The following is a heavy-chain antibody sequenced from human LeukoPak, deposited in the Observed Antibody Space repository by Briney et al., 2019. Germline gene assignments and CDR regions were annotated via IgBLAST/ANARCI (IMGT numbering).Heavy chain of an antibody. V-gene: IGHV3-53*01. Sequence: GGSLRLSCAASGFTVSSNYMSWVRQAPGKGLEWVSVIYSGGSTYYADSVKGRFTISRDNSKNTLYLQMNSLRAEDTAVYYCAKGGVAARPNYYYYYMDVWGKGTTVTVSS. CDR3: AKGGVAARPNYYYYYMDV. CDR2: IYSGGST. J-gene: IGHJ6*03. D-gene: IGHD6-6*01. CDR1: GFTVSSNY.